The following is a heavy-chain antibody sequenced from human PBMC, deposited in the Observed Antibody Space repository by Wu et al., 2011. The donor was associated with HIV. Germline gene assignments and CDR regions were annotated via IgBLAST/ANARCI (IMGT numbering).Heavy chain of an antibody. CDR1: GYTFTGYY. V-gene: IGHV1-69*01. J-gene: IGHJ6*02. CDR2: IIPIFGTA. CDR3: ARSRYPYYYYAVDV. D-gene: IGHD2-2*02. Sequence: QVQLVQSGAEVKKPGASVKVSCKASGYTFTGYYMHWVRQAPGQGLEWMGGIIPIFGTANYAQKFQGRVTITTDESTSTAYMELSSLRSDDTAVYYCARSRYPYYYYAVDVWGQGTTVTVSS.